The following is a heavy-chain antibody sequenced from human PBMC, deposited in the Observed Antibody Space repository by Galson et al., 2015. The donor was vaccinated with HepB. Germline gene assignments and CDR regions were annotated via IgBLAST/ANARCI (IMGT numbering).Heavy chain of an antibody. CDR3: AKDRLYEGFHWFDP. J-gene: IGHJ5*02. CDR1: GFTFDDYA. Sequence: SLRLSCAASGFTFDDYAMHWVRQAPGKGLEWVSGISWNSGSIGYADSVKGRFTISRDNAKNSLYLQMNSLRAEDTALYYCAKDRLYEGFHWFDPWGPGTLVTVSS. CDR2: ISWNSGSI. D-gene: IGHD3-16*02. V-gene: IGHV3-9*01.